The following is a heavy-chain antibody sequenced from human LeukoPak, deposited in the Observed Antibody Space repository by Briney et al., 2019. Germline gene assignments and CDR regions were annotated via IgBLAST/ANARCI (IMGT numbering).Heavy chain of an antibody. D-gene: IGHD3-10*01. J-gene: IGHJ3*02. V-gene: IGHV3-21*01. CDR3: ARGTKRGLGAFDI. CDR1: GFTFSSYS. CDR2: ISSSCSYI. Sequence: GGSLRLSCAASGFTFSSYSMNWVRQAPGKGLEWVSSISSSCSYIYYADSVKGRFTISRDNAKNSLYLQMNSLRAEDTAVYYCARGTKRGLGAFDIWGQGTMVTVSS.